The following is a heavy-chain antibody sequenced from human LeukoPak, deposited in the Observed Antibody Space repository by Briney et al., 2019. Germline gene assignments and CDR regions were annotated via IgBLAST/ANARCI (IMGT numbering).Heavy chain of an antibody. CDR3: ARVKRANCSSTSCYGWFDP. J-gene: IGHJ5*02. Sequence: ASVKVSCKASGGTFSSYAISWVRQAPGQGLEWMGRIIPIFGIANYAQKFQGRVTITADKSTSTAYMELSSLRSEDTAVYYCARVKRANCSSTSCYGWFDPWGQGTLVTVSP. CDR2: IIPIFGIA. CDR1: GGTFSSYA. V-gene: IGHV1-69*04. D-gene: IGHD2-2*01.